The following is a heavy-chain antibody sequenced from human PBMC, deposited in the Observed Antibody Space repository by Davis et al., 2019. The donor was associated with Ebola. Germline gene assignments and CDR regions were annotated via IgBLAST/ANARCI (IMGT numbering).Heavy chain of an antibody. J-gene: IGHJ4*02. CDR2: INPNSGGT. D-gene: IGHD2-8*01. V-gene: IGHV1-2*02. Sequence: ASVKVSCKASGYTFTGYYMHWVRQAPGQGLEWMGWINPNSGGTNYAQKFQGRVTMTRDTSISTAYMELNRLRSDDTAVYYCATGGYCTNGVCYYFDYWGQGTLVTVSS. CDR3: ATGGYCTNGVCYYFDY. CDR1: GYTFTGYY.